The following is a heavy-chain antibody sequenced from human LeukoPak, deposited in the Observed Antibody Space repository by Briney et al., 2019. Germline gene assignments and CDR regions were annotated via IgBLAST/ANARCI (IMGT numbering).Heavy chain of an antibody. CDR1: GFTFSSFW. Sequence: GGSLRLSCEASGFTFSSFWMSWVRQVPGKGLEWVANIKQDGSEKYYLDSVKGRFTISRDNAKNSLYLIMERLRVEDTAVYYCARSAAGFDYWGQGTLVTVSS. V-gene: IGHV3-7*01. CDR3: ARSAAGFDY. CDR2: IKQDGSEK. J-gene: IGHJ4*02. D-gene: IGHD6-13*01.